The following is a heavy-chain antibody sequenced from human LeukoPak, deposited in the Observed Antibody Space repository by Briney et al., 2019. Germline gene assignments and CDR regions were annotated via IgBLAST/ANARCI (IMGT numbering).Heavy chain of an antibody. CDR3: AGGLSDYYYTVGY. CDR1: GFTVTNYW. V-gene: IGHV3-74*01. Sequence: GGSLRLSCTTSGFTVTNYWMHWVRQAPGKGLVWVSRINSDGSNTNYAGSVKGRSTISRDNAGNTLYLQMNSLRAEDTAVYYCAGGLSDYYYTVGYWGQGTLVTVSS. D-gene: IGHD3-22*01. J-gene: IGHJ4*02. CDR2: INSDGSNT.